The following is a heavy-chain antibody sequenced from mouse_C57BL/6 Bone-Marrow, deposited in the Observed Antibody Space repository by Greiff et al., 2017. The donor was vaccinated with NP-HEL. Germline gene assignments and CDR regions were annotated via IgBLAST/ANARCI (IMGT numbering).Heavy chain of an antibody. V-gene: IGHV1-59*01. D-gene: IGHD1-1*01. CDR3: ARSYYGRGYWYFDV. J-gene: IGHJ1*03. Sequence: QVQLQQPGAELVRPGTSVKLSCKASGYTFTSYWMHWVKQRPGQGLEWIGVIDPSDSYTNYNQQFKGKATYPVDTSSSTAYMQLSSLTSEDSAVYYCARSYYGRGYWYFDVWGTGTTVTVSS. CDR2: IDPSDSYT. CDR1: GYTFTSYW.